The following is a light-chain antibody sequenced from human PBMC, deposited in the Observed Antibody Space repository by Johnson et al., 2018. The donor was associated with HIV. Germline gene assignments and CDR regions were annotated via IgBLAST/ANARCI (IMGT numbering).Light chain of an antibody. J-gene: IGLJ1*01. CDR2: DNN. Sequence: QSVLTQPPSVSAAPVQRVTISCSGSSSNIGNNYVSWYQQLPGTAPKLLIYDNNKRPSGIPDRFSGSKSGTSATLGITGLQTGAEADYYCGTWDSSLGGIFGTGTKVTVL. CDR1: SSNIGNNY. CDR3: GTWDSSLGGI. V-gene: IGLV1-51*01.